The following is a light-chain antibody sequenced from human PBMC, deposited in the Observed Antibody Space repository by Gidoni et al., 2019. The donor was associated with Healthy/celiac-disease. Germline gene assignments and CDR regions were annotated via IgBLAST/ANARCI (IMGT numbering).Light chain of an antibody. CDR3: SSYTSSSTRV. V-gene: IGLV2-14*01. CDR1: SSDVGGYNY. CDR2: DVS. Sequence: QSALTPPASVSGSPGPSITISCTGTSSDVGGYNYVSWYQQHPGKAPKLMIYDVSNRPSGVSNCFSGSKSGNTASLTISGLQAEDEADYYCSSYTSSSTRVFGGGTKLTVL. J-gene: IGLJ3*02.